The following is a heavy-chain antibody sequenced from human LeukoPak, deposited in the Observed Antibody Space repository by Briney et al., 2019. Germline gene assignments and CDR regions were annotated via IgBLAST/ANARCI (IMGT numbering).Heavy chain of an antibody. CDR2: INHSGST. Sequence: PSETLSLTCAVYGGSFSGYYWSWIRQPPGKGLEWIGEINHSGSTNYNPSLKSRVTISVDTSKNQFSLKLSSVTAADTAVYYCAREGCSGGSCYRPDAFDIWGQGTMVTVSS. CDR1: GGSFSGYY. V-gene: IGHV4-34*01. J-gene: IGHJ3*02. D-gene: IGHD2-15*01. CDR3: AREGCSGGSCYRPDAFDI.